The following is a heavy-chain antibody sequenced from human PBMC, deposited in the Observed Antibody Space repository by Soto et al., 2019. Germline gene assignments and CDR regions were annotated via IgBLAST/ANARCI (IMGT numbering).Heavy chain of an antibody. Sequence: PGGSLRLSCVGSGFTFSSDAVNWVRQTPGKGLEWVSGISADGGTTYYADAVKGRFTISRDNSKNTLYLQLSSLRVEDTAEYFCAKGRGSSWTIDYWGHGTLVTVSS. CDR2: ISADGGTT. CDR1: GFTFSSDA. J-gene: IGHJ4*01. CDR3: AKGRGSSWTIDY. V-gene: IGHV3-23*01. D-gene: IGHD6-13*01.